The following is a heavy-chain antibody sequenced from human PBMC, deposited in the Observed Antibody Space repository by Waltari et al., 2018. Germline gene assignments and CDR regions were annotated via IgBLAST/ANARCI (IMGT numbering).Heavy chain of an antibody. D-gene: IGHD7-27*01. V-gene: IGHV3-23*03. Sequence: EVQLLESGGGLVQPGGSLRLSCAASGFTFSSYALSWVRQAPGKGLEWVSVVYSGGSSTYYADSVKGRFTISRDNSKNTLYLQMNSLRAEDTAVYYCARGDNWGTGWGRGTLVTVSS. CDR2: VYSGGSST. CDR3: ARGDNWGTG. J-gene: IGHJ4*02. CDR1: GFTFSSYA.